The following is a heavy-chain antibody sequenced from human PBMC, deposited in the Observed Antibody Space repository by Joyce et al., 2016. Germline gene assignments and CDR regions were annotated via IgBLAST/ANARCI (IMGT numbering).Heavy chain of an antibody. V-gene: IGHV1-2*06. CDR2: INPDSGRT. D-gene: IGHD2-2*01. CDR1: GYTFSDSY. Sequence: QVHLVQSGAEVKKPGASVKVSCKASGYTFSDSYIHWLRQAPGQGLQWMGRINPDSGRTSYVEKFQGRVTLTRDAAISTVYMEFSRLRSDDTAVYFCARAPMPPYAFDVWGQGTLVTVSA. J-gene: IGHJ3*01. CDR3: ARAPMPPYAFDV.